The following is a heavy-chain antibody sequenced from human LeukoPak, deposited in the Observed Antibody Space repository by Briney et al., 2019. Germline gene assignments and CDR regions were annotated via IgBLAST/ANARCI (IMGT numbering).Heavy chain of an antibody. Sequence: GGSLRLSCAASGFTFSSYAMSWVRQAPGKGLEWVARITNKPKSYNTEYAASVKGRFTISRDHSKNSLYLQMNRLKPEDTAVYYCARGFHYDFWSGFYYFDYWRQGTLVTVSS. CDR1: GFTFSSYA. CDR2: ITNKPKSYNT. J-gene: IGHJ4*02. CDR3: ARGFHYDFWSGFYYFDY. D-gene: IGHD3-3*01. V-gene: IGHV3-72*01.